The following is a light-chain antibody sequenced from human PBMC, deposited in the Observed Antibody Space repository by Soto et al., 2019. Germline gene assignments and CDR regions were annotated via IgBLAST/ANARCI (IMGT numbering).Light chain of an antibody. V-gene: IGKV1-5*03. Sequence: DIQMTQSPSTLSASVGDRVTITCRASQSISSWLAWYQQKPGKAPKLLIYKASILESGVPSRFSGSGSGTEFTLTISSLQPDDFATYYCQQYNSSSYTFGQGTKLEIK. CDR1: QSISSW. CDR3: QQYNSSSYT. CDR2: KAS. J-gene: IGKJ2*01.